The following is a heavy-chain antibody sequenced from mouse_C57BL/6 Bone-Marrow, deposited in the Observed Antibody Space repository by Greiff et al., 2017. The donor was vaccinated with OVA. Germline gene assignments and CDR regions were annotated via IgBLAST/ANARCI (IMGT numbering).Heavy chain of an antibody. D-gene: IGHD1-1*01. J-gene: IGHJ1*03. CDR2: INPNNGGT. V-gene: IGHV1-26*01. CDR3: ARKPRGSGWYFDV. CDR1: GYTFTDYY. Sequence: EVQLQQSGPELVKPGASVKISCKASGYTFTDYYMNWVKQSPGKSLEWIGDINPNNGGTSYNQKFKGKATLTVDKSSSTAYMELRSLTSEDSAVYDCARKPRGSGWYFDVWGTGTTVTVSS.